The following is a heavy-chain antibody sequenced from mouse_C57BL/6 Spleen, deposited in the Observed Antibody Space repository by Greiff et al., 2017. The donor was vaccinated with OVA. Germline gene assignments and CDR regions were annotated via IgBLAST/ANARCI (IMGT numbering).Heavy chain of an antibody. CDR2: INPNNGGT. CDR3: ARSEDYFDY. Sequence: VQLKQSGPELVKPGASVKISCKASGYTFTDYYMNWVKQSHGKSLEWIGDINPNNGGTSYNQKFKGKATLTVDKSSSTAYMELRSLTSEDSAVYYCARSEDYFDYWGQGTTLTVSS. V-gene: IGHV1-26*01. J-gene: IGHJ2*01. CDR1: GYTFTDYY.